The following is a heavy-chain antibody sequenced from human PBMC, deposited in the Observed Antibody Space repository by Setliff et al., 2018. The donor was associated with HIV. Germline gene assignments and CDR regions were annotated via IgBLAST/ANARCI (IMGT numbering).Heavy chain of an antibody. V-gene: IGHV1-46*01. J-gene: IGHJ4*02. CDR3: ARLGDFWSGYYYFDY. Sequence: ASVKVSCKASGYTFSNYAIHWVRQAPGQGLEWMGIINPSGDSTSYAQKFQGRVTMTRDTSTNTVYMELSSLRSEDTAVYYCARLGDFWSGYYYFDYWGQGTLVTVSS. CDR2: INPSGDST. CDR1: GYTFSNYA. D-gene: IGHD3-3*01.